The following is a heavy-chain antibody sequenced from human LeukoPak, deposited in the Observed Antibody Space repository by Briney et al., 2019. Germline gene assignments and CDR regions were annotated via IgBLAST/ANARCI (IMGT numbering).Heavy chain of an antibody. V-gene: IGHV4-59*08. J-gene: IGHJ4*02. CDR3: ARSGSYAAAGDY. CDR2: IYYSGST. D-gene: IGHD2-15*01. CDR1: GGSISSYY. Sequence: PSETLTLTCTVSGGSISSYYWSWIRQPPGKGLEWIGYIYYSGSTNYNPSLKSRVTISLDTSKNQFSLKLSSVTAADTAVYYCARSGSYAAAGDYWGQGTLVTVSS.